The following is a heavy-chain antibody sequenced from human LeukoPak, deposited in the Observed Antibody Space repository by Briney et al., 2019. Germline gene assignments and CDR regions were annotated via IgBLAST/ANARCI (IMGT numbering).Heavy chain of an antibody. J-gene: IGHJ3*02. CDR1: GVTFSSYD. V-gene: IGHV3-48*03. D-gene: IGHD3-16*01. CDR2: ISGSGTTI. CDR3: ARDLVSGAYTSDI. Sequence: GGSLRLSCTASGVTFSSYDMNWVRQAPGKGLEWVSYISGSGTTIYYADSVKGRFTISRDYSKNSLYLQMNSLRAEDTAVYYCARDLVSGAYTSDIWGQGTMVTVSS.